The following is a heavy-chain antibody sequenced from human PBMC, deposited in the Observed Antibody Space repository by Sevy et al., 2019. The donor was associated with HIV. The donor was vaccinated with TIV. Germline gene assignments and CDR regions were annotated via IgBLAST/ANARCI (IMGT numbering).Heavy chain of an antibody. CDR3: AKASGSYFRPSDY. Sequence: GGSLRLCCAASGFTFSSYGMHWVRQAPGKGLEWVAVISYDGSNKYYADSVKGRFTISRDNSKNTLYLQMNSLRAEDTAVYYCAKASGSYFRPSDYWDQGTLVTVSS. D-gene: IGHD1-26*01. CDR2: ISYDGSNK. CDR1: GFTFSSYG. J-gene: IGHJ4*02. V-gene: IGHV3-30*18.